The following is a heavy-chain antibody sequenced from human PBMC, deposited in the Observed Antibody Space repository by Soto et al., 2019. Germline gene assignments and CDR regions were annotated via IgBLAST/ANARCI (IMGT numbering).Heavy chain of an antibody. CDR1: GGPFRSYS. CDR3: ARIVVVVAATEPYNWFDP. J-gene: IGHJ5*02. CDR2: IIPIVGTA. Sequence: SVKVSRKASGGPFRSYSISWVRQAPGQGLEWMGGIIPIVGTANYAQKFQGRVTITADESTSTAYMELSSLRSEDTAVYYCARIVVVVAATEPYNWFDPWGQGTLVTVSS. D-gene: IGHD2-15*01. V-gene: IGHV1-69*13.